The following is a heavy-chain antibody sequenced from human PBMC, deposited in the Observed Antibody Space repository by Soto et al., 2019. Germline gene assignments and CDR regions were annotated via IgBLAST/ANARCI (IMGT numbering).Heavy chain of an antibody. Sequence: QVQLQQWGAGLLKPSGTLSLTCAVYDGSLSDDYYTWTRQSPGKGLEWIGEIHPSGSTYYNPFLKPRVTLSHDTSKKQFSLNLISVTAADTGEYYCSRGNDAYKGGRTWGQGTLVTVSS. CDR1: DGSLSDDY. V-gene: IGHV4-34*02. D-gene: IGHD1-1*01. CDR2: IHPSGST. CDR3: SRGNDAYKGGRT. J-gene: IGHJ5*02.